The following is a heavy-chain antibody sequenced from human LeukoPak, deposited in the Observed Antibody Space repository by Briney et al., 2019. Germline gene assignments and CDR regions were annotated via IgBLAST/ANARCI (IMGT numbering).Heavy chain of an antibody. V-gene: IGHV3-30*18. J-gene: IGHJ2*01. CDR1: GFTFSNYG. D-gene: IGHD1-26*01. Sequence: PAGGSLRLSCAASGFTFSNYGVHWVRQTPGKGLEWVAVISYDGSNKYYADSVKGRFTISRDNSRNTLYLQMNSLRAEDTAVYYCAKDMRSGSYYEQGCFDLWGRGTLVTVSS. CDR2: ISYDGSNK. CDR3: AKDMRSGSYYEQGCFDL.